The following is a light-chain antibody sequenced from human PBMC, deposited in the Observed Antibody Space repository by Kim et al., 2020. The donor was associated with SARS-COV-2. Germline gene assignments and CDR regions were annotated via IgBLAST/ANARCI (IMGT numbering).Light chain of an antibody. V-gene: IGKV1-39*01. CDR1: QTISTY. J-gene: IGKJ1*01. CDR2: AAS. Sequence: ASVGDRVTITCRASQTISTYLNWYQQKPGKAPNLLIYAASILQSGVPSRFSGSGSGTDFTLTITSLQPEDFATYYCQQTYSTPRTFGQGTKVDIK. CDR3: QQTYSTPRT.